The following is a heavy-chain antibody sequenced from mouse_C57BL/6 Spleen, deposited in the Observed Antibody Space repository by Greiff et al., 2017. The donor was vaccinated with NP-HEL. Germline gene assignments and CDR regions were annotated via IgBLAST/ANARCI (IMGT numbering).Heavy chain of an antibody. CDR2: IDPSDSYT. CDR3: ARHGSSWFAY. Sequence: VQLQQPGAELVMPGASVKLSCKASGYTFTSYWMHWVKQRPGQGLEWIGEIDPSDSYTNYNQKFKGKSTLTVDKSSSTAYMQLSSLTSEDSAVYYCARHGSSWFAYWGQGTLVIVSA. D-gene: IGHD1-1*01. V-gene: IGHV1-69*01. CDR1: GYTFTSYW. J-gene: IGHJ3*01.